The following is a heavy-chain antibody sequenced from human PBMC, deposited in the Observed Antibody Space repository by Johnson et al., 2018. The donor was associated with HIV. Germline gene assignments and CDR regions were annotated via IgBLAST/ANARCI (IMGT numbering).Heavy chain of an antibody. CDR1: GFTFDDYG. CDR2: ISWTGGST. Sequence: VQLVESGGGVVRPGDSLRLSCVASGFTFDDYGMNWVRLVPGKWLEWVPGISWTGGSTGYADSVTGRFTISRDNAKNSLYLQMNSLRAEDTAVYYCATFGGGSFHAFDIWGQGTMVTVSS. V-gene: IGHV3-20*04. D-gene: IGHD1-26*01. CDR3: ATFGGGSFHAFDI. J-gene: IGHJ3*02.